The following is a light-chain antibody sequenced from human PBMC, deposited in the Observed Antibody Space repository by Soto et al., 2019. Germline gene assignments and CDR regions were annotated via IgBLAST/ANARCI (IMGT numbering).Light chain of an antibody. CDR1: QSVSTR. CDR3: QQYSSYFWT. Sequence: DIQMTQSPSSLSASVGDRVTIICRASQSVSTRLAWYQQKPGKAPKVLIYDASSWAGGVPSRFTGSGSGTEFTLTISSLQPDDFATYYCQQYSSYFWTFGQGTKVDIK. CDR2: DAS. J-gene: IGKJ1*01. V-gene: IGKV1-5*02.